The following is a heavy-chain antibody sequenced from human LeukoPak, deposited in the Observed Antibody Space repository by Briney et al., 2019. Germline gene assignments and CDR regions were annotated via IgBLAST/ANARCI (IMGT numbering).Heavy chain of an antibody. Sequence: ASVKVSCKASGHTFTGYYLHWVRQAPGQGLEWMGWINPNSGATNYAQKFQGRVTMTRDTSISTAYMELSRLRSDDTAVYYRARGGRSLGAFGDAFDIWGQGTMVTVSS. CDR3: ARGGRSLGAFGDAFDI. CDR1: GHTFTGYY. CDR2: INPNSGAT. D-gene: IGHD3-16*01. J-gene: IGHJ3*02. V-gene: IGHV1-2*02.